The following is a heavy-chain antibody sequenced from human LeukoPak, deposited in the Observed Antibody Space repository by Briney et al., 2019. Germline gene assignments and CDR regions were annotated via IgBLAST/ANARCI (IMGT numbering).Heavy chain of an antibody. CDR2: IKSKTDGGTT. CDR3: TTGLSGSLGGFDY. D-gene: IGHD1-26*01. CDR1: GFTFSNAW. J-gene: IGHJ4*02. Sequence: GGSLGLSCAASGFTFSNAWMSWVRQAPGKGLEWVGRIKSKTDGGTTDYAAPVKGRFTISRDDSKNTLYLQMNSLKTEDTAVYYCTTGLSGSLGGFDYWGQGTLVTVSS. V-gene: IGHV3-15*01.